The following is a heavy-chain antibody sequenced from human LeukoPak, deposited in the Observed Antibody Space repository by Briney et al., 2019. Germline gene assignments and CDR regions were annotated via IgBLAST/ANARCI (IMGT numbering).Heavy chain of an antibody. CDR3: AGDGHTGMAVYHFDY. J-gene: IGHJ4*02. Sequence: PGRSLRLSCAASGFSFSKYGMHWVRQAPGKGLEWVAVISHDGSNKYYAGSVKGRFTISRDNSKNTLYLQMNSLRAEETAVYYCAGDGHTGMAVYHFDYWGQGALVTVSS. D-gene: IGHD5-18*01. CDR1: GFSFSKYG. CDR2: ISHDGSNK. V-gene: IGHV3-30*03.